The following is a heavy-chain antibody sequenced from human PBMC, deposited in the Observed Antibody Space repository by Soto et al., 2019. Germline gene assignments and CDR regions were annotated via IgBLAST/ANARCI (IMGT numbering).Heavy chain of an antibody. J-gene: IGHJ5*02. D-gene: IGHD3-10*01. CDR3: ATTRGNWFDP. CDR2: TYYSGGT. CDR1: VGSISGSSYY. Sequence: PSETLSLTCTVSVGSISGSSYYWVWIRQPPGKGLEWIATTYYSGGTYYNPSLKIRVTISVYTSKNQFSLKLSSVTAADTAVYYCATTRGNWFDPWGQGTLVSVSS. V-gene: IGHV4-39*01.